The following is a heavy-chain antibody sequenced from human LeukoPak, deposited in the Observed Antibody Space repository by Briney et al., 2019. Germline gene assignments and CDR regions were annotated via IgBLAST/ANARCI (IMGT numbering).Heavy chain of an antibody. J-gene: IGHJ4*02. V-gene: IGHV1-69*04. CDR1: GGTFSSYA. CDR2: IIPILGIA. Sequence: ASVKVSCKASGGTFSSYAISWVRQAPGQGLEWMGRIIPILGIANYAQKFQGRVTITADKSTSTAYMELSSLRSEDTAVYYCATWTYDSSGPFDYWGQGTLVTVSS. CDR3: ATWTYDSSGPFDY. D-gene: IGHD3-22*01.